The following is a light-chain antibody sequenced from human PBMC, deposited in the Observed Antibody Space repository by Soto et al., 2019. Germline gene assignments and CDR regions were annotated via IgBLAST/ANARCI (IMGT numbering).Light chain of an antibody. Sequence: QSALTQPPSASGSPGQSVTLSCTGTSSDVGGYNYVSWYQQHPGKAPKLMIYEVSKRHSGVPDCFSGSKSGNTASLTVSGLQAEDEADYYCSSYAGSNNLVFGGGTKVTVL. CDR2: EVS. J-gene: IGLJ2*01. CDR3: SSYAGSNNLV. V-gene: IGLV2-8*01. CDR1: SSDVGGYNY.